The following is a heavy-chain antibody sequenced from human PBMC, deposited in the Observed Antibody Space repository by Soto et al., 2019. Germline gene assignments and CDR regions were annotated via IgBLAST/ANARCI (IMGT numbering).Heavy chain of an antibody. Sequence: EVQLLESGGGLVKPGGSLRLSCVASGFTFGSYAMSWVRQAPGQGLDWVSTISGGDTTQYAESVKGRLTISIDKAKNTMYLQMNTLRGEDPAVYYCAPGWDMATFWTDWGQGTLVTVSS. CDR1: GFTFGSYA. J-gene: IGHJ4*02. D-gene: IGHD3-3*01. CDR3: APGWDMATFWTD. V-gene: IGHV3-23*01. CDR2: ISGGDTT.